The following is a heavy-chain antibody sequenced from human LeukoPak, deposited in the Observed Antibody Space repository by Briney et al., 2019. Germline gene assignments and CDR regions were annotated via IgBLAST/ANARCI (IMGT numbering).Heavy chain of an antibody. J-gene: IGHJ4*02. D-gene: IGHD2-15*01. CDR2: ISGSGGTT. Sequence: GGSLRLSCAASGFTFSSYAVSWVRQAPGKGLEWVSVISGSGGTTFYAESVKGRFTISRDDSKSTLYLRMNSLRAEDTAVYYCAKSGGASCYSAADCWGQGTLVTVSS. CDR1: GFTFSSYA. CDR3: AKSGGASCYSAADC. V-gene: IGHV3-23*01.